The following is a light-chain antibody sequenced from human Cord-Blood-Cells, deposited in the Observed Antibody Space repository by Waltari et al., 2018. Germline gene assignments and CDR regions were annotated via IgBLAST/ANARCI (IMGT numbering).Light chain of an antibody. CDR2: DAS. CDR3: QQYDNLPYT. J-gene: IGKJ2*01. Sequence: DIQMTHSTSSLSASVGDRVTITCQASQDISNYLNLYQQKPGKAPKLLIYDASNLETGVPSRFSGSGSGTDFTFTISSLQPEDIATYYCQQYDNLPYTFGQGTKLEIK. V-gene: IGKV1-33*01. CDR1: QDISNY.